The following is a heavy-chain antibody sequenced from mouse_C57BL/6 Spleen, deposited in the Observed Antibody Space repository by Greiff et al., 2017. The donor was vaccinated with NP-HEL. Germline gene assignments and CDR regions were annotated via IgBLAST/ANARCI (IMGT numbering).Heavy chain of an antibody. CDR1: GYSITSGYY. D-gene: IGHD1-1*01. Sequence: EVKLQESGPGLVKPSQSLSLTCSVTGYSITSGYYWNWIRQFPGNKLEWMGYISYDGSNNYNPSLKNRISITRDTSKNQFFLKLNSVTTEDTATYYCARIPSRYYAMDYWGQGTSVTVSS. CDR2: ISYDGSN. V-gene: IGHV3-6*01. J-gene: IGHJ4*01. CDR3: ARIPSRYYAMDY.